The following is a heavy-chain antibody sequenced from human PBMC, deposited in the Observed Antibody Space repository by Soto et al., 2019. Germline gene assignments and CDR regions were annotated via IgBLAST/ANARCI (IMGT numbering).Heavy chain of an antibody. Sequence: QVQLQESGPGLVKPSETLSLTCTISGGSISNFHWSWIRQPPGKALEWIGYIYNNGSTKYSPSLKSRVTISVDTSKNQFSLKLSSVTAADTAVYYCARDPDSRGYSYVDYWGQGNLVTVSS. CDR2: IYNNGST. CDR3: ARDPDSRGYSYVDY. D-gene: IGHD3-22*01. CDR1: GGSISNFH. J-gene: IGHJ4*02. V-gene: IGHV4-59*01.